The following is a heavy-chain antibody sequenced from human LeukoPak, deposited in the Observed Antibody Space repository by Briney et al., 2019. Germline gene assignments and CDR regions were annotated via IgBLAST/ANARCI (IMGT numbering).Heavy chain of an antibody. CDR3: ARALELGGAFDI. V-gene: IGHV4-59*01. CDR2: ICYSGST. J-gene: IGHJ3*02. CDR1: GGSISSYY. D-gene: IGHD7-27*01. Sequence: SETLSLTCTVSGGSISSYYWSWIRQPPGKGLEWIGYICYSGSTNYNPSLKSRVTISVDTSKNQFSLKLSSVTAADTAVYYCARALELGGAFDIWGQGTMVTVSS.